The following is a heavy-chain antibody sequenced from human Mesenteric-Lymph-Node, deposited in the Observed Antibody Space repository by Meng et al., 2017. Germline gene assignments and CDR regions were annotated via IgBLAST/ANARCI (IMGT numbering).Heavy chain of an antibody. D-gene: IGHD3-22*01. CDR3: AAFYYESSGYFRADY. CDR1: GYTFTGYY. CDR2: INLNSGGT. J-gene: IGHJ4*02. V-gene: IGHV1-2*06. Sequence: QVQLVQPGAEVKKPGALVKVSCKASGYTFTGYYIHWVRQAPGQGLEWMGRINLNSGGTNYAQKFQGRVTMTWDTSISAAQMELSSLRSDDTAVYYCAAFYYESSGYFRADYWGQGILVTVSS.